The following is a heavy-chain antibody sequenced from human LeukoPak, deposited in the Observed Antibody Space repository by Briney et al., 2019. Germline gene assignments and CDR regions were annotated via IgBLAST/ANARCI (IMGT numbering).Heavy chain of an antibody. V-gene: IGHV3-23*01. CDR2: ISDAGAIT. J-gene: IGHJ4*02. Sequence: GGSLRLSCAASGFTFSSYAMSWVRQAPGKGLEWVSGISDAGAITYYADSVKGRFTISRSQSTNTLHLQMDSLRAEDTSLYYCARGGTTWHGFDSWGQGTLVTVSS. CDR1: GFTFSSYA. CDR3: ARGGTTWHGFDS. D-gene: IGHD1-14*01.